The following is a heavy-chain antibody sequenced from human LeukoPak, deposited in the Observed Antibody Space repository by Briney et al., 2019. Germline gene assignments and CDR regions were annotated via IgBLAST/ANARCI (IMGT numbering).Heavy chain of an antibody. CDR2: IRYDGSDK. D-gene: IGHD6-13*01. CDR1: GFTFSNYG. V-gene: IGHV3-30*02. CDR3: TKDRRLYSSSWSFDY. Sequence: GGSLRLSCAASGFTFSNYGMHWVRQAPGKGLEWVTFIRYDGSDKYYADSVKGRFTISRDNSKNTLYLQMNSLRAEDTAVYYCTKDRRLYSSSWSFDYWGQGTLVTVSS. J-gene: IGHJ4*02.